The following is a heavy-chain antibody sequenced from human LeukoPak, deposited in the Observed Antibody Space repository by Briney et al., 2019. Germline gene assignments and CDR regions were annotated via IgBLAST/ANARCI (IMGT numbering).Heavy chain of an antibody. CDR3: ARGLGPRRRGLQLNY. Sequence: ASVKVSCKASGYTFTSYDINWVRRATGQGLEWMGWMDPNSGNTGYAQKFQGRVTMTRNTSISTAYMELSSLRSEDTAVYYCARGLGPRRRGLQLNYWGQGTLVTVSS. CDR2: MDPNSGNT. D-gene: IGHD5-24*01. V-gene: IGHV1-8*01. J-gene: IGHJ4*02. CDR1: GYTFTSYD.